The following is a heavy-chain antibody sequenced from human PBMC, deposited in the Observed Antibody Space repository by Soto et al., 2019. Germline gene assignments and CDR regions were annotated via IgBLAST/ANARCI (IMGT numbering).Heavy chain of an antibody. CDR1: GFTFSSYA. D-gene: IGHD3-22*01. Sequence: GGSLRLSCAASGFTFSSYAMHWVRQAPGKGLEWVAVISYDGSNKYYADSVKGRFTISRDNSKNTLYLQMNSLRAEDTAVYYCAREYYYDSSSPFGYFDYWGQGTLVTVSS. V-gene: IGHV3-30-3*01. CDR2: ISYDGSNK. J-gene: IGHJ4*02. CDR3: AREYYYDSSSPFGYFDY.